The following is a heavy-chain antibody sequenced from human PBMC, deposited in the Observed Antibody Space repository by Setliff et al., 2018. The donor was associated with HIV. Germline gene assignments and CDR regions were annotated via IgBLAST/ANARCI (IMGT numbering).Heavy chain of an antibody. CDR1: GGSISSGSYY. V-gene: IGHV4-61*09. CDR3: AKTSVGATGLYAFDI. D-gene: IGHD1-26*01. CDR2: TYTSGSA. Sequence: SETLSLTCTVSGGSISSGSYYWSWIRQPAGKGLEWIGHTYTSGSANYNPSLKSRVTISADTSNNQFSLRLTSMTAADTAVYYCAKTSVGATGLYAFDIWGQGTMVTGSS. J-gene: IGHJ3*02.